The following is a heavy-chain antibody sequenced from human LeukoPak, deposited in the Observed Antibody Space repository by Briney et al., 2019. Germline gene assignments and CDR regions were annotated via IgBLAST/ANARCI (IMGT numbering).Heavy chain of an antibody. CDR3: ARMALDGGDSIGFDS. D-gene: IGHD2-21*02. CDR2: INPNIGDA. CDR1: GYTFTHYF. Sequence: GASVNVSCKASGYTFTHYFIHWVRQAPGQGLEWMGWINPNIGDASYAQKFQDRVTMTRDRSINTAYMELSRLTSDDTAVYYCARMALDGGDSIGFDSWGQGHLVTVSS. J-gene: IGHJ5*01. V-gene: IGHV1-2*02.